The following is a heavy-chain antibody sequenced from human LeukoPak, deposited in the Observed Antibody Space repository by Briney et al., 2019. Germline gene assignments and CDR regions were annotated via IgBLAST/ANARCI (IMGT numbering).Heavy chain of an antibody. V-gene: IGHV3-30-3*01. CDR3: AREELGSSLGFDP. J-gene: IGHJ5*02. Sequence: PGRSLRLSCAASGFTFSSHTIHWVRQPPGKGLEWVAVISFDGSNKYYADSVKGRFTISRDNSKNTLYLQMNSLRAEDTAVYYCAREELGSSLGFDPWGQGTLVTVSS. CDR1: GFTFSSHT. D-gene: IGHD3-16*01. CDR2: ISFDGSNK.